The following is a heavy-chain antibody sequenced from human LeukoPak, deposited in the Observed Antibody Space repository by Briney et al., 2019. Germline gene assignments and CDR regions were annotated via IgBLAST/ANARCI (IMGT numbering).Heavy chain of an antibody. CDR2: LTGSGLST. J-gene: IGHJ4*02. D-gene: IGHD1-26*01. CDR3: AKDLLGATGFFDY. CDR1: EFAFSTYA. Sequence: GGSLRLSCAASEFAFSTYAMSWVHQAAGKGLEWVSGLTGSGLSTYYADSVKGRFTISRDNSKNILYLQMNSLRADDTAVYFCAKDLLGATGFFDYWGQGTLVTVSS. V-gene: IGHV3-23*01.